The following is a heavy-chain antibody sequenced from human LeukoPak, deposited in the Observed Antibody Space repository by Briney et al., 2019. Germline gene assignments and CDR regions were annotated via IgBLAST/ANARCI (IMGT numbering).Heavy chain of an antibody. CDR3: ARDPGYSSGWYYFDY. J-gene: IGHJ4*02. Sequence: GGSLRLSCAASGFTFSSYWMSWVRQAPGKGLGWVANIKQDGSEKYYVDSVKGRFTISRDNAKNSLYLQMNSLRAEDTAVYYCARDPGYSSGWYYFDYWGQGTLVTVSS. D-gene: IGHD6-19*01. CDR1: GFTFSSYW. V-gene: IGHV3-7*03. CDR2: IKQDGSEK.